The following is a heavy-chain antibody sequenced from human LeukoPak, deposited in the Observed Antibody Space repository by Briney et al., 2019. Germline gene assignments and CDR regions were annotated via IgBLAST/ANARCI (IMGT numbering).Heavy chain of an antibody. V-gene: IGHV1-18*04. Sequence: ASVKVSCKASGYTFTSYGISWVRQAPGQGLEWMGWISAYNGNTNYAQKLQGRVTMTTDTSTSTAYMELRSLRSDDTAVYYCARDDYDILTGHYMGHAFDIWGQGTMVTVSS. CDR2: ISAYNGNT. D-gene: IGHD3-9*01. CDR3: ARDDYDILTGHYMGHAFDI. CDR1: GYTFTSYG. J-gene: IGHJ3*02.